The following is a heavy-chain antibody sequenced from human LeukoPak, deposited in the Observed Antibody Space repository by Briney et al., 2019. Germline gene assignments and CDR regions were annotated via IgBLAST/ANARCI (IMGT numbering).Heavy chain of an antibody. Sequence: GSSVKVSCKASGDTFSRYAISWVRQAPGQGLEWMGGIFPVLSTANYAQKFQDRVTITADESTSTTYMELSSLKSEDTAVYYCARVRGVRRGYYYDSSGYSDPFDIWGQGTMVTVSS. J-gene: IGHJ3*02. V-gene: IGHV1-69*01. D-gene: IGHD3-22*01. CDR1: GDTFSRYA. CDR2: IFPVLSTA. CDR3: ARVRGVRRGYYYDSSGYSDPFDI.